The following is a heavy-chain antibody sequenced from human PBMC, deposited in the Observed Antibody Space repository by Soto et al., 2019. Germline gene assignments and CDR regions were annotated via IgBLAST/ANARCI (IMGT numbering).Heavy chain of an antibody. J-gene: IGHJ4*02. CDR3: ARGDCSSTSCYNIDY. V-gene: IGHV4-34*01. Sequence: SETLSLTCAVYGGSFSGYYWSWIRQPPGKGLEWIGEINHSGSTNYNPSLKSRVTISVETSKNQFSLKLSSVTAADTAVYYCARGDCSSTSCYNIDYWGQGTLVTVSS. D-gene: IGHD2-2*01. CDR1: GGSFSGYY. CDR2: INHSGST.